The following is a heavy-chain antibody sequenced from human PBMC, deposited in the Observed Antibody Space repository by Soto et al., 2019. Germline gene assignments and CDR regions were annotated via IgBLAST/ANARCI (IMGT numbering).Heavy chain of an antibody. CDR2: INLSGGST. Sequence: ASVKVSCKASGYTFSSYYMHWVRQAPGQGLEWMGIINLSGGSTSYAQKFQGRVTMTRDTSTSTVYMELSSLRSEDTAVYYCARAFDFWSGYLYAFDIWGQGTMVTVSS. CDR1: GYTFSSYY. J-gene: IGHJ3*02. CDR3: ARAFDFWSGYLYAFDI. D-gene: IGHD3-3*01. V-gene: IGHV1-46*01.